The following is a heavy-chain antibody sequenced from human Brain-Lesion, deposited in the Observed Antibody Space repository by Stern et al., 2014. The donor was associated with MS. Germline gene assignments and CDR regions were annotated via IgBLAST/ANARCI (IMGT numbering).Heavy chain of an antibody. V-gene: IGHV4-61*02. CDR1: GGSISSGGYY. D-gene: IGHD2-2*01. CDR3: ARGRVVPGFQYYATDV. Sequence: VQLVESGPGLVKPSQTLSLSCTVSGGSISSGGYYWSWIRQPAGKGLEWIGRIFNSGSTSYTPSLKSRVTISIDTSKNQFSLRLTPMTAADTAVYYCARGRVVPGFQYYATDVWGQGTTVIVSS. J-gene: IGHJ6*02. CDR2: IFNSGST.